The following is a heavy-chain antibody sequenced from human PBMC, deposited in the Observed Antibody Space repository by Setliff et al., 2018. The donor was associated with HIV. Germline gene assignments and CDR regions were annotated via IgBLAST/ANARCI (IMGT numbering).Heavy chain of an antibody. CDR1: GFTFSSYS. V-gene: IGHV3-48*01. D-gene: IGHD1-20*01. CDR3: ARDIRAPYYYYMDV. J-gene: IGHJ6*03. CDR2: ISSSSSTI. Sequence: GSLRLSCAASGFTFSSYSMNWVRQAPGKGLEWVSYISSSSSTIYYADSVEGRFTISRDNAKNSLYLQMNSLRAEDTAVYYCARDIRAPYYYYMDVWGKGTKVTVSS.